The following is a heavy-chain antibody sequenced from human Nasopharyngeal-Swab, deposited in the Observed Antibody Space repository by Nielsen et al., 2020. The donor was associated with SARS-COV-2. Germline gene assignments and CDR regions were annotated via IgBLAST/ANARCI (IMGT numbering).Heavy chain of an antibody. D-gene: IGHD5-18*01. CDR3: TRDLAFQDTAMNIHLGY. V-gene: IGHV3-30-3*01. J-gene: IGHJ4*02. Sequence: VRQAPGKGLEWVAVISYGGSNKYYADSVKGRFTIFRDNSKNTLYLQMNSLRAEDTAVYYCTRDLAFQDTAMNIHLGYWGQGALVTVSS. CDR2: ISYGGSNK.